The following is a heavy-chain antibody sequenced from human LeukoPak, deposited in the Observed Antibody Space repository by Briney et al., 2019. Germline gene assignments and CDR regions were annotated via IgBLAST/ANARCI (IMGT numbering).Heavy chain of an antibody. CDR3: ARDGGFDF. J-gene: IGHJ4*02. CDR1: GYTFTDYY. CDR2: INPNSGGA. Sequence: GASVKVSCKASGYTFTDYYMHWLRQAPGQGLEWMGWINPNSGGANYAQKFQGRVTMTRDTSISTAYMELSRLRSDDTAVFYCARDGGFDFWGQGTLVTVSS. V-gene: IGHV1-2*02. D-gene: IGHD3-16*01.